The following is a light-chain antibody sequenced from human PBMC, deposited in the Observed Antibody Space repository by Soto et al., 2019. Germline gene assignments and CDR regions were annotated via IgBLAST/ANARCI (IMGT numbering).Light chain of an antibody. CDR1: SSYVGAYNY. CDR3: TSYAGTYSFFYV. Sequence: QSALTQPPSAAGSPGQSVTISCTGTSSYVGAYNYVSWYQQLPGTAPKLIIYEVSKRPSGVPDRFSGSKSGNTASLTVSGLQAEDEADYYCTSYAGTYSFFYVFGTGT. J-gene: IGLJ1*01. V-gene: IGLV2-8*01. CDR2: EVS.